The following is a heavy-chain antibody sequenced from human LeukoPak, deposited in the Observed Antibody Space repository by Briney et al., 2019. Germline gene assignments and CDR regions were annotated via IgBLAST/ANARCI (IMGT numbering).Heavy chain of an antibody. J-gene: IGHJ4*02. CDR1: GVTFSNYW. V-gene: IGHV3-21*01. D-gene: IGHD1-7*01. CDR2: ISSSSSYI. Sequence: SGGSLRLSCVDSGVTFSNYWMNWVRQAPGKGLEWVSSISSSSSYICYADSVKGRFTISRDNAKNSLYLQMNSLRAEDTAVYYCARDLYLTELFDYWGQGTLVTVSS. CDR3: ARDLYLTELFDY.